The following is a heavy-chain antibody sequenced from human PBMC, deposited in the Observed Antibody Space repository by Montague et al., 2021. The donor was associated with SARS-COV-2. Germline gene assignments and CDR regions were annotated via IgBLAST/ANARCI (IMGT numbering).Heavy chain of an antibody. J-gene: IGHJ5*02. CDR3: AREVVGVKTNWLDT. CDR1: GVSVSSNNYY. CDR2: IYFNGXT. D-gene: IGHD3-16*01. V-gene: IGHV4-61*03. Sequence: SETLSLTCSVSGVSVSSNNYYWTWIRRPPGKGLEWIGYIYFNGXTXLXXXXEGRVTTSIDTSKNHLSLRLTSVIPADTAVYYCAREVVGVKTNWLDTWGQGTLVTVSS.